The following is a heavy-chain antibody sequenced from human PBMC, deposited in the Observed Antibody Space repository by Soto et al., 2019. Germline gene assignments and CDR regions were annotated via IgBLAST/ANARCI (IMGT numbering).Heavy chain of an antibody. CDR2: MYYSGST. Sequence: SETLSLTCTVSGGSISSYYWSWIRQPPGKGLEWIGYMYYSGSTVYNPSLKSRVTISVDTSKNQFSLKLSSVTAADTAVYYCASTQYGGNSSGAFDIWGQGTMVTVSS. CDR1: GGSISSYY. V-gene: IGHV4-59*08. J-gene: IGHJ3*02. D-gene: IGHD2-21*02. CDR3: ASTQYGGNSSGAFDI.